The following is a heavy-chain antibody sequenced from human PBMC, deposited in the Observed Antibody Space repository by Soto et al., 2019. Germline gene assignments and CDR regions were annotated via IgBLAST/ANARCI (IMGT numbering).Heavy chain of an antibody. CDR3: ARGLFLDGSGSYYIDY. CDR2: INHSGST. Sequence: SETLSLTCAVYGGSFSGYYWSWIRQPPGKGLEWIGEINHSGSTNYNPSLKSRVTISVDTSKNQFSLKLSSVTAADTAVYYCARGLFLDGSGSYYIDYWGQGTLVTVSS. CDR1: GGSFSGYY. D-gene: IGHD3-10*01. V-gene: IGHV4-34*01. J-gene: IGHJ4*02.